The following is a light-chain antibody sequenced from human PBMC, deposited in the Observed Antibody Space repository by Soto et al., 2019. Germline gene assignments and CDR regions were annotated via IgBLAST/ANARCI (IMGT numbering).Light chain of an antibody. CDR2: GAS. CDR3: QQYGSSPYT. Sequence: IVLTQSPGTLSLSPGERATLSCRASQSVSSSYLAWYQQKPGQAPRLLIYGASSRATGIPDRFSGSGSGTDFTLTISRLEPEDFAVYYCQQYGSSPYTFGRGTRLEIQ. V-gene: IGKV3-20*01. J-gene: IGKJ5*01. CDR1: QSVSSSY.